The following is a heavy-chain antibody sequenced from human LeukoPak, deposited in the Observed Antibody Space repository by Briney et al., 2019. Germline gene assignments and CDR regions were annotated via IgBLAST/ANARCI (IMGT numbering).Heavy chain of an antibody. CDR3: ARVRGRHRITMIVVVNTAFDI. V-gene: IGHV3-48*03. CDR1: GFTFSSYE. J-gene: IGHJ3*02. CDR2: ISSSGSTI. D-gene: IGHD3-22*01. Sequence: GGSLRLSCAASGFTFSSYEMNWVRQAPGKGLEWVSYISSSGSTIYYADSVKGRFTISRDNAKNSLYLQMNSLRAEDTAVYYCARVRGRHRITMIVVVNTAFDIWGQGTMVTVSS.